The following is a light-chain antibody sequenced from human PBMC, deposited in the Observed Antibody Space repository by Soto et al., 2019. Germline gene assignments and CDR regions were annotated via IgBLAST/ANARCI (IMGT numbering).Light chain of an antibody. CDR1: QSIASW. V-gene: IGKV1-5*01. CDR3: QQYDTYPYT. Sequence: DIQMTQSPSTLSASAGDRVTISCRASQSIASWLAWYQQKAGKAPNLLISDASSLESGVPSRFSGSGSGTEFTLTISSLQPDDYATYYCQQYDTYPYTFGQGTKLEI. J-gene: IGKJ2*01. CDR2: DAS.